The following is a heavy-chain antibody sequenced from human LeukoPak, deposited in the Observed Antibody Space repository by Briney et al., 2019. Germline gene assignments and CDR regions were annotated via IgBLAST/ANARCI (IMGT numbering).Heavy chain of an antibody. CDR1: GGSLSSGSYY. Sequence: PSETLSLTCTVPGGSLSSGSYYWSWIRQPAGKGLEWIGRIYTSGSTNYNPSLKSRVTISVDTSKNQFSLKLRSVTAADTAVYYCARGAYGVCPWGQGTLVTVSS. J-gene: IGHJ5*02. CDR3: ARGAYGVCP. V-gene: IGHV4-61*02. D-gene: IGHD4-17*01. CDR2: IYTSGST.